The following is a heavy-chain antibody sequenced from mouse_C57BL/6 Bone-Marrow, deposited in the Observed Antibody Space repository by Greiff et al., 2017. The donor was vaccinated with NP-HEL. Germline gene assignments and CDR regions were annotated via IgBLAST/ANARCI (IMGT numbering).Heavy chain of an antibody. D-gene: IGHD2-14*01. Sequence: VQLQQPGAELVKPGASVKMSCKASGYTFTSYWITWVKQRPGQGLEWIGDIYPGSGSTNYNEKFKSKATLTVATSSSTAYMQLSSLTSEDSAVYYCARSGEYDGPWFAYWGQGTLVTVSA. CDR2: IYPGSGST. J-gene: IGHJ3*01. CDR1: GYTFTSYW. V-gene: IGHV1-55*01. CDR3: ARSGEYDGPWFAY.